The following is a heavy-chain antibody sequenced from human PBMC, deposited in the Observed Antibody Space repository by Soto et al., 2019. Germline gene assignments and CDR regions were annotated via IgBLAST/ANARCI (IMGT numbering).Heavy chain of an antibody. V-gene: IGHV4-31*11. Sequence: QVQLQESGPGLVKPSQTLSLTCAVSGGSINSGDYYWSWIRQHPGKGLEWIGYIFYSGSTYDNPSLKSRVTISVDTSKNQFSLKLSSVTAADTDVYDCARDLRGGAAGMDGWGQGTTVPLSS. CDR3: ARDLRGGAAGMDG. CDR2: IFYSGST. CDR1: GGSINSGDYY. D-gene: IGHD3-10*01. J-gene: IGHJ6*02.